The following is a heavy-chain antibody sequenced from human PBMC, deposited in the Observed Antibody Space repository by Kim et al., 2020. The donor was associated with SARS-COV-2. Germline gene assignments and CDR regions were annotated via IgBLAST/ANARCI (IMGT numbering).Heavy chain of an antibody. J-gene: IGHJ4*02. CDR3: AKDSITMVRGVIIEGHYFDY. Sequence: GGSLRLSCAASGFTFSSYAMSWVRQAPGKGLEWVSAISGSGGSTYYADSVKGRFTISRDNSKNTLYLQMNSLRAEDTAVYYCAKDSITMVRGVIIEGHYFDYWGQGTLVTVSS. CDR1: GFTFSSYA. V-gene: IGHV3-23*01. D-gene: IGHD3-10*01. CDR2: ISGSGGST.